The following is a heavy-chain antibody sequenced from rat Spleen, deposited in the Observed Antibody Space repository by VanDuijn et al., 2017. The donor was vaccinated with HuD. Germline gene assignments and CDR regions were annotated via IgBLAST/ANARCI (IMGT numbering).Heavy chain of an antibody. V-gene: IGHV2-1*01. CDR2: IWDDETT. Sequence: QVQLKASGPGLVQPSQTLSLTSTVPGFSLTDNTVHWVRQPPGKGLEWMGGIWDDETTDYNPALKSRLSITRDTSKSQVFLRMDSLQTDDTAIYFCSCDGYYWGQGVMVTVSS. CDR3: SCDGYY. CDR1: GFSLTDNT. J-gene: IGHJ2*01. D-gene: IGHD1-12*03.